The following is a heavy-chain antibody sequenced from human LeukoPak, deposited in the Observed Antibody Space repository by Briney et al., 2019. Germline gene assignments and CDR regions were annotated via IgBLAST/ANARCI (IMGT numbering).Heavy chain of an antibody. Sequence: GGSLRLSCAASGSTFSSYWMHWVRQAPGKGLVRVSRINSDGSSTSYADSVKGRFTISRDNAKNTLYLQMNSLRAEDTAVYYCARSSVEGAFDIWGQGTMVTVSS. CDR3: ARSSVEGAFDI. J-gene: IGHJ3*02. CDR1: GSTFSSYW. D-gene: IGHD6-6*01. V-gene: IGHV3-74*01. CDR2: INSDGSST.